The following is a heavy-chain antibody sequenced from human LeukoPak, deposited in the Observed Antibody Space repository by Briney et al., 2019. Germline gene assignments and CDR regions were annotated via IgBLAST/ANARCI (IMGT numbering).Heavy chain of an antibody. Sequence: ASVKVSCKASGYTFTGYYMHWVRQAPGQGLEWMGRINPNSGGTNYAQKFQGRVTMTRDTSISTAYMELSRLRSDDTAVYYCARGPGRFGELLGNGMDVWGQGTTVTVSS. J-gene: IGHJ6*02. CDR2: INPNSGGT. V-gene: IGHV1-2*06. CDR1: GYTFTGYY. CDR3: ARGPGRFGELLGNGMDV. D-gene: IGHD3-10*01.